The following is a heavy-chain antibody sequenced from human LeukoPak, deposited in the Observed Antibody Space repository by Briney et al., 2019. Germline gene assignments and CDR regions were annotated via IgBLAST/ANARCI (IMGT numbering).Heavy chain of an antibody. CDR3: AKGETPIIVVVPADHDAFDI. D-gene: IGHD2-2*01. J-gene: IGHJ3*02. CDR1: GFTFSAYE. Sequence: GGSLRLSCAASGFTFSAYEMNWVRQAPGKGLEWVSYIGSSGSTVYYADSVKGRFTISRDNSKNTLYLQMNSLRAEDTAVYYCAKGETPIIVVVPADHDAFDIWGQGTMVTVSS. CDR2: IGSSGSTV. V-gene: IGHV3-48*03.